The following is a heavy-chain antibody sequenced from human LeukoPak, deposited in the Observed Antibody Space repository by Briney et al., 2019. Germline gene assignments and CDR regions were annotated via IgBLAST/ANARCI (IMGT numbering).Heavy chain of an antibody. D-gene: IGHD5-18*01. CDR2: INHSGST. V-gene: IGHV4-34*01. Sequence: SETLSLTCAVYGGSLSGYYWSWIRQPPGKGLEWIGEINHSGSTNYNPSLKSRVTISVDTSKNQFSLKLSSVTAADTAVYYCARLAGYIEGWGQGTLVTVSS. CDR1: GGSLSGYY. CDR3: ARLAGYIEG. J-gene: IGHJ4*02.